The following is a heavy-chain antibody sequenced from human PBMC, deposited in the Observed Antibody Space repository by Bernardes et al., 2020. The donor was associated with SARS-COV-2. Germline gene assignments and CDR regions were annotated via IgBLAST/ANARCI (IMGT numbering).Heavy chain of an antibody. Sequence: GGSLRLSCAASGFTFSSYDMHWVRQATGKGLEWVSAIGTAGDTYYPGSMKGRFTISRENAKNSLYLQMNSLRAGDTAVYYCARGSGYCSSTSCYTGDAFDIWGQGTMVTVSS. V-gene: IGHV3-13*04. CDR3: ARGSGYCSSTSCYTGDAFDI. CDR2: IGTAGDT. J-gene: IGHJ3*02. D-gene: IGHD2-2*02. CDR1: GFTFSSYD.